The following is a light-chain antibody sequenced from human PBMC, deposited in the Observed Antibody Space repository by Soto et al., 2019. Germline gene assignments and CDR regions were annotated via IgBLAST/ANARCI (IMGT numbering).Light chain of an antibody. CDR2: EVT. Sequence: QSALTQPASVSGSPGQSLTISCTGTSSDVGAYIYVSWYQHHPGKAPKVMIYEVTNRPSGVSDRFSGSKSGNTASLTISGLQHDEEADYSRCSYTSRRTYVFGTGTKVT. J-gene: IGLJ1*01. CDR1: SSDVGAYIY. CDR3: CSYTSRRTYV. V-gene: IGLV2-14*01.